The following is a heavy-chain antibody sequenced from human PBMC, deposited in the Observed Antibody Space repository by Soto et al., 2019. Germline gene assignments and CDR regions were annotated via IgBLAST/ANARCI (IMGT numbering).Heavy chain of an antibody. V-gene: IGHV1-2*02. CDR2: IHPNSGGT. Sequence: QVQLVQSGADVKKPGASVKVSCKASGYTFTDYYIHWVRQAPGQGLEWMGWIHPNSGGTNYAQKFQGRVTMTRDTSISTAYMEVSSLRSDDSAVYYCARDRIDAFGIWGQGTVVTVSS. J-gene: IGHJ3*02. CDR3: ARDRIDAFGI. CDR1: GYTFTDYY.